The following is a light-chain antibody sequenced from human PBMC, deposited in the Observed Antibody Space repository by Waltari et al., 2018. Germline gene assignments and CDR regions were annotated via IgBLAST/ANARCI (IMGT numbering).Light chain of an antibody. J-gene: IGKJ3*01. CDR3: QQRSKSFT. Sequence: EIVLKQSPATLSLSPRDRATLPCRASQSISSYLAWYQQKPGQAPRLLIYDASTRATGIPARFSGSGSVTDFTLTISSLEPEDFAIYYCQQRSKSFTFGPGTKVDMK. V-gene: IGKV3-11*01. CDR1: QSISSY. CDR2: DAS.